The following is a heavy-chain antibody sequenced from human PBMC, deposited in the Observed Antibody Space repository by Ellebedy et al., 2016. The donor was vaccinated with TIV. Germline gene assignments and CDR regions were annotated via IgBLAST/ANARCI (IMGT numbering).Heavy chain of an antibody. D-gene: IGHD2-15*01. V-gene: IGHV4-59*12. CDR2: IYYSGST. Sequence: SETLSLTXTVSGGSISSYYWSWIRQPPGKGLEWIGYIYYSGSTNYNPSLKSRVTISVDTSKNQFSLKLSSVTAADTAMYYCARSYCSSGTCYLAYWGQGTLVTVTS. CDR1: GGSISSYY. J-gene: IGHJ4*02. CDR3: ARSYCSSGTCYLAY.